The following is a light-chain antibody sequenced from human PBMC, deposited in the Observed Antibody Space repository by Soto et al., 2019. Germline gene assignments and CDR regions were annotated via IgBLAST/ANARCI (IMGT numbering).Light chain of an antibody. CDR3: QQTYSTPWT. Sequence: IQMTQSPSSLSASVGDSVTISCRASQSISRDLTWYQQKPGKAPSLLIFGASTLQPGVTPRFSGSGSGTDFTLIINNLQPEDSATYFCQQTYSTPWTFGRGTKVDIK. CDR2: GAS. CDR1: QSISRD. J-gene: IGKJ1*01. V-gene: IGKV1-39*01.